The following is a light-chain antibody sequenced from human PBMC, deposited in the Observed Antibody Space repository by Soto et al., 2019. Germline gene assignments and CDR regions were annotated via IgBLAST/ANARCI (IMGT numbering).Light chain of an antibody. CDR3: QQYGGSPLYT. CDR2: VAS. V-gene: IGKV3-20*01. Sequence: EIVLTQSPGTLSLSPGDRATLSCRASQSVSSSDLAWYLQKPGQAPRLLIYVASTSATGIPDRFSGSGSGTNFTLTIIRLEPEDFAVYYCQQYGGSPLYTFGQGTKLEIK. J-gene: IGKJ2*01. CDR1: QSVSSSD.